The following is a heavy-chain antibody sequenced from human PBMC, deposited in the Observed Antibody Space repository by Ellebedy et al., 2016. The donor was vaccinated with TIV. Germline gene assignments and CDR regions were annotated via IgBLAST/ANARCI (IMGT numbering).Heavy chain of an antibody. J-gene: IGHJ4*02. Sequence: GESLKISCAASGFTVTTNYMNWVRQAPGNGLAWVSVIFSAADGGETHYADSVKGRFTISSDSSKNTLYLQKNSLRAEDTAVYYCARDAAGNGGKLDYWGQGALVTVSS. CDR1: GFTVTTNY. V-gene: IGHV3-53*01. D-gene: IGHD4-23*01. CDR3: ARDAAGNGGKLDY. CDR2: IFSAADGGET.